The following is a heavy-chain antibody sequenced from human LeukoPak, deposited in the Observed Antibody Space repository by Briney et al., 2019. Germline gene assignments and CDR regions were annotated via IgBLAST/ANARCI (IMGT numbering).Heavy chain of an antibody. Sequence: GGSLRLSCAASGFTVRSNYMSWVRQAPGKGLEWFSQISSRGTTIYYADSVKGRFTVSRDNAKNSLYLQMDSLRDEDTAVYYYVRADNDGYGMDVWGQGTTVTVSS. CDR3: VRADNDGYGMDV. CDR1: GFTVRSNY. V-gene: IGHV3-48*02. J-gene: IGHJ6*02. D-gene: IGHD1-1*01. CDR2: ISSRGTTI.